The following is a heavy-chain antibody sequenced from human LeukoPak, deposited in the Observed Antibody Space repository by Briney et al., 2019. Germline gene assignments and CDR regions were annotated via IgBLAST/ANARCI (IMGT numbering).Heavy chain of an antibody. J-gene: IGHJ3*02. CDR2: IYASGST. CDR1: ADYFSDYY. V-gene: IGHV4-4*07. D-gene: IGHD3-10*01. CDR3: AKSNGYGLVDI. Sequence: SETLSLTCSVSADYFSDYYWSWIRQPAGKGLEWIGHIYASGSTNYNDSLKSRVTMSVDTSKNQFSLGVSSVTAADTAVYYCAKSNGYGLVDIWGQGTMVTVSS.